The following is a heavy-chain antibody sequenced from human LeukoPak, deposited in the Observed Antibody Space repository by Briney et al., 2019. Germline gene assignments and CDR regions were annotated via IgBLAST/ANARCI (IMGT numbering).Heavy chain of an antibody. D-gene: IGHD3-22*01. J-gene: IGHJ4*02. CDR2: ISDSGDNT. Sequence: GGSLRLSCAASGFTFSIYGMNWVRQAPGKGLESVSGISDSGDNTYYADSVKGRFTISRDNSKNTLYLQMNSLRAEDTAVYYCAKDPAPYYYDSSGFSLDYWGQGTLVTVSS. CDR1: GFTFSIYG. V-gene: IGHV3-23*01. CDR3: AKDPAPYYYDSSGFSLDY.